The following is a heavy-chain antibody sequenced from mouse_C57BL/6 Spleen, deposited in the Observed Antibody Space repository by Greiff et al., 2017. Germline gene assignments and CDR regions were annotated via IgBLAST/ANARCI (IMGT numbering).Heavy chain of an antibody. CDR1: GFNIKNTY. CDR2: IDPANGNT. CDR3: ASPIYYGYDGFAY. V-gene: IGHV14-3*01. Sequence: VQLQQSVAELVRPGASVKLSCTASGFNIKNTYMHWVKQRPEQGLEWIGRIDPANGNTKYAPKFQGKATITADTSSNTAYLQLSSLTSEDTAIYYCASPIYYGYDGFAYWGQGTLVTVSA. J-gene: IGHJ3*01. D-gene: IGHD2-2*01.